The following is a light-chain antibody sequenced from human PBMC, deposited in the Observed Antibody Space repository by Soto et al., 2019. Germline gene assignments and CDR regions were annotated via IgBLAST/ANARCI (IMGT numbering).Light chain of an antibody. CDR2: EVS. CDR3: SSLTTSETWV. V-gene: IGLV2-14*02. CDR1: SSDFGSYNR. J-gene: IGLJ3*02. Sequence: QSALTQPASVSGSPGQSITISCTGGSSDFGSYNRVSWYRQYPGKAPQLMIYEVSYRPSGVSNRFSGSKSGNTASLTISGRQSEDEADYFCSSLTTSETWVIGGGTKVTVL.